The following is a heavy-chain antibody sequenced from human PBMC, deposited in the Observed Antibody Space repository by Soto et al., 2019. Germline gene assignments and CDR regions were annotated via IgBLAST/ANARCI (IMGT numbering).Heavy chain of an antibody. V-gene: IGHV4-59*01. CDR1: GGSISSYY. CDR2: IYYSGST. J-gene: IGHJ5*02. D-gene: IGHD2-2*01. CDR3: ARDFPFRSSSTSYQGFNWFDP. Sequence: PSETLSLTCTVXGGSISSYYWSWIRQPPGKGLEWIGYIYYSGSTNYNPSLKSRVTISVDTSKNQFSLKLSSVTAADTAVYYCARDFPFRSSSTSYQGFNWFDPWGQGTLVTVS.